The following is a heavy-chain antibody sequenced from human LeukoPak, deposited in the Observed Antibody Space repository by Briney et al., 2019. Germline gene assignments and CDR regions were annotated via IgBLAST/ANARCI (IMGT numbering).Heavy chain of an antibody. CDR2: IYYSGST. CDR1: GGSISSYY. D-gene: IGHD3-3*01. CDR3: ARVGLYDFWSGYFREYYFDY. Sequence: PSETLSLTCTVSGGSISSYYWSWIRQPPGKGLEWIGYIYYSGSTNYNPSLKSRVTISVDTSKNQFSLKLSSVTAADTAVYYCARVGLYDFWSGYFREYYFDYWGQGTLVTVSS. V-gene: IGHV4-59*01. J-gene: IGHJ4*02.